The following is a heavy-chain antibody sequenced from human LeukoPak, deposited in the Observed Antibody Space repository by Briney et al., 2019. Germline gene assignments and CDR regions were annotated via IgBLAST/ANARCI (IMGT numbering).Heavy chain of an antibody. CDR1: GYTLTDLS. CDR3: ARDLVVAVENWFDP. Sequence: ASVKVSCNVSGYTLTDLSMHWVRQAPGKGLEWMGGFDPEDGETIYAQKFQGRVTMTEDTSTDTAYMELSSLRSEDTAVYYCARDLVVAVENWFDPWGQGTLVTVSS. V-gene: IGHV1-24*01. CDR2: FDPEDGET. J-gene: IGHJ5*02. D-gene: IGHD2-15*01.